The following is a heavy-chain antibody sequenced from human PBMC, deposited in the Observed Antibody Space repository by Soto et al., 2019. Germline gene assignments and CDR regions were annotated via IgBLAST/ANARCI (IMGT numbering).Heavy chain of an antibody. Sequence: EVQLLESGGGLVQPGGSLRLSCAASGFTFSSYAMSWVRQAPGKGLEWVSGISGGGGSTNYVDSVKGRFTTSRDNSKNAPYMQMNSLRAEDTAMYYCAKAVRGGGGYTYDYYTMDVWGQGTTVTVSS. J-gene: IGHJ6*02. D-gene: IGHD2-15*01. CDR3: AKAVRGGGGYTYDYYTMDV. CDR1: GFTFSSYA. CDR2: ISGGGGST. V-gene: IGHV3-23*01.